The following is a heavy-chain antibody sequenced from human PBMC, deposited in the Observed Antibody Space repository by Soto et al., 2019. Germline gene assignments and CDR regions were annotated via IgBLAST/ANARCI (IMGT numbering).Heavy chain of an antibody. CDR1: GFTFSTYA. CDR3: VKVSYSRGGFPDY. D-gene: IGHD6-19*01. Sequence: GGSLRLSYAASGFTFSTYAMSSVRQAPGKGLEWVSGISGSGNNIFYADSVKGHFTISRDNSKNTLYLQMNSLRGEDTAVYYCVKVSYSRGGFPDYWGQGTLVTVSS. CDR2: ISGSGNNI. J-gene: IGHJ4*02. V-gene: IGHV3-23*01.